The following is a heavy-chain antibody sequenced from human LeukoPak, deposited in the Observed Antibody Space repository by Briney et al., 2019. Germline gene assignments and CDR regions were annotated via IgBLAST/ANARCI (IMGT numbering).Heavy chain of an antibody. CDR3: ARFARYQLAYYFDY. D-gene: IGHD6-13*01. Sequence: GASVKVSCKASGYTFTSYHMHWVRQAPGQGLEWMGIINPSGGTTNYAQKFRGRVTMTRDMSTSTVYMELSSLRSEDTAVYYCARFARYQLAYYFDYWGRGTLVTVSS. J-gene: IGHJ4*02. CDR2: INPSGGTT. CDR1: GYTFTSYH. V-gene: IGHV1-46*01.